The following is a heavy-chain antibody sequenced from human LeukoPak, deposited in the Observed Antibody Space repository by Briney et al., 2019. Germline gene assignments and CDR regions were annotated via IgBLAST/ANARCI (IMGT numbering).Heavy chain of an antibody. CDR1: GYTFTSYG. V-gene: IGHV1-18*01. CDR3: ARDGVGSGSYYYYYMDV. Sequence: ASVKVSCKASGYTFTSYGISWVRQAPGQGLEWMGWISAYNGNTNYAQKLQGRVTMTTDTSTSTVYMELSSLRSEDTAVYYCARDGVGSGSYYYYYMDVWGKGTTVTVSS. D-gene: IGHD1-26*01. CDR2: ISAYNGNT. J-gene: IGHJ6*03.